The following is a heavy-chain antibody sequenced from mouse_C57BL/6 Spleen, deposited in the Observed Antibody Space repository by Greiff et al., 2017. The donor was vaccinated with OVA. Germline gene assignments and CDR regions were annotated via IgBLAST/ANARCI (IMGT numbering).Heavy chain of an antibody. D-gene: IGHD1-1*01. J-gene: IGHJ1*03. V-gene: IGHV1-82*01. CDR2: IYPGDGDT. CDR3: DITTVVARCWYFDD. CDR1: GYAFSSSW. Sequence: QVQLKESGPELVKPGASVKISCKASGYAFSSSWMNWVKQRPGKGLEWIGRIYPGDGDTNYKGKFKGKATMAADKSSSTAYMQLSSLTSEDSAVYFGDITTVVARCWYFDDWGTGTPVTVSS.